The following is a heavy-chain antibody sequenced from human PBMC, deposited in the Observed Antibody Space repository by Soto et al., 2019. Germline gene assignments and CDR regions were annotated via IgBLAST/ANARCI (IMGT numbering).Heavy chain of an antibody. Sequence: PGGSLRLSCAASGFTFSSYSMNWFRQAPGKGLEWVSYISSSSSTIYYADSVKGRFTISRDNAKNSLYLQMNSLRAEDTAVYYCARDFYYDFWSGPFDYWGQGTLVTVSS. J-gene: IGHJ4*02. D-gene: IGHD3-3*01. CDR3: ARDFYYDFWSGPFDY. CDR1: GFTFSSYS. CDR2: ISSSSSTI. V-gene: IGHV3-48*01.